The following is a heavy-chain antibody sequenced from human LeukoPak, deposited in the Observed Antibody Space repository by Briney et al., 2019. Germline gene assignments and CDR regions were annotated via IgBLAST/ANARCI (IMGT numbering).Heavy chain of an antibody. Sequence: GESLKISFKGSGSSFTSYWIGWVRRMPGKGLEWMGVIYPGDADTRYSASFQGQVTISAYQSLSTAYLQWSSLKASDTAMYYCATRVGPPWAAFDIWGQGTMVTVSS. CDR3: ATRVGPPWAAFDI. V-gene: IGHV5-51*01. J-gene: IGHJ3*02. D-gene: IGHD3-10*01. CDR1: GSSFTSYW. CDR2: IYPGDADT.